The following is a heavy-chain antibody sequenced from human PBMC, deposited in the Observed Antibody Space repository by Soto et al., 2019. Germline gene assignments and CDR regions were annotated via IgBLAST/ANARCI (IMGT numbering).Heavy chain of an antibody. CDR2: ISGGST. J-gene: IGHJ3*02. CDR3: AKLLGYSSSWYPGAFDI. Sequence: PGGSLRLSCAASGFTFSSYAMSWVRQAPGKGLEWVSAISGGSTYYADSVKGRFTISRDNSKNTLYLQMNSLRAEDTAVYYCAKLLGYSSSWYPGAFDIWGQGTMVTVSS. CDR1: GFTFSSYA. V-gene: IGHV3-23*01. D-gene: IGHD6-13*01.